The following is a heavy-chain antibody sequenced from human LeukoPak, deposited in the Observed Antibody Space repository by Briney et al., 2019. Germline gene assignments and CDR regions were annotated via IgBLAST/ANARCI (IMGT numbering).Heavy chain of an antibody. CDR1: GGSISSSSYY. J-gene: IGHJ4*02. Sequence: SETLSLSCTVSGGSISSSSYYWGWIRQPPGKGLEWIGEINHSGSTNYNPSLKSRVTISVDTSKNQFSLKLSSVTAADTAVYYCARSSRELRGYAPWELMPPFDYWGQGTLITVSS. CDR3: ARSSRELRGYAPWELMPPFDY. D-gene: IGHD4-23*01. CDR2: INHSGST. V-gene: IGHV4-39*07.